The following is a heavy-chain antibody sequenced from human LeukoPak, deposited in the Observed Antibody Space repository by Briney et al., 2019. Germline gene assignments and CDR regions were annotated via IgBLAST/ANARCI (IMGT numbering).Heavy chain of an antibody. CDR1: GFTFSSYS. D-gene: IGHD6-13*01. J-gene: IGHJ6*03. V-gene: IGHV3-21*01. CDR3: ARGIAAAGHYYYMDV. Sequence: PGGSLRLSCAASGFTFSSYSMNGFRRPPGKGREGSSSISSSSSYIYYADSVKGRFTISRDNAKNSLYLQMNSLRAEDTAVYYCARGIAAAGHYYYMDVWGKGTTVTVSS. CDR2: ISSSSSYI.